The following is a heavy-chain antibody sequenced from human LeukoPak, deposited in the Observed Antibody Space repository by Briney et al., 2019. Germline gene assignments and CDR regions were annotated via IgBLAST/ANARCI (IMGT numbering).Heavy chain of an antibody. CDR3: ARRPIQHRIIDY. Sequence: PSETLSLTCAVYGGSFSGYYWSWIRQPPGKGLEWIGEINHSGSTNYNPSLKSRVTISVDTSKNQFSLKLSSVTAADTAVYYCARRPIQHRIIDYWGQGTLVTVSS. CDR1: GGSFSGYY. J-gene: IGHJ4*02. V-gene: IGHV4-34*01. D-gene: IGHD5-18*01. CDR2: INHSGST.